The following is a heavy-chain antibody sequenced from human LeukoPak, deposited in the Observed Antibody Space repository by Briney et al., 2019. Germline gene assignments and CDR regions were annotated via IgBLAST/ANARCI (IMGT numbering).Heavy chain of an antibody. CDR2: INWNVCST. V-gene: IGHV3-20*04. J-gene: IGHJ4*02. Sequence: GGSLRLSCAASGFTFYDYGMIWVRHTPGKGLEWFSGINWNVCSTVYADSVKGRFTISRDNAKNSLYLQMNSLRAEDTALYYCARGGLTTFPTRDWGQGTLVTVSS. D-gene: IGHD4/OR15-4a*01. CDR3: ARGGLTTFPTRD. CDR1: GFTFYDYG.